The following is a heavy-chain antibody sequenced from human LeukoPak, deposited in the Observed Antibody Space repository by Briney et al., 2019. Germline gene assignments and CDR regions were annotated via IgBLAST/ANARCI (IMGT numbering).Heavy chain of an antibody. CDR3: ASGRRGRRVPVAIVGWFEP. J-gene: IGHJ5*02. Sequence: PSETLSLTCAVYGGCFSGYYWSWIRQPPGKGREWVGGINHRGRTNYNPSVKSRDTISVDTYTHEFTLQLSSVTHADTAVYYCASGRRGRRVPVAIVGWFEPWGQGALVTVSS. V-gene: IGHV4-34*01. D-gene: IGHD2-2*02. CDR2: INHRGRT. CDR1: GGCFSGYY.